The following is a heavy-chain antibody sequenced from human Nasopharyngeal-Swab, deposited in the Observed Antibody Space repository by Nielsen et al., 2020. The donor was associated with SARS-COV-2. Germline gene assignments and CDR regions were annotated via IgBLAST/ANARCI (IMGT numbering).Heavy chain of an antibody. CDR3: ARVRGFNWNYDQDY. D-gene: IGHD1-7*01. Sequence: GESLKISCAASGFTFSSYEMNWVRQAPGKGLEWVSYTSSSGSTIYYADSVKGRFTISRDNAKNSLYLQMNSLRAEDTAVYYCARVRGFNWNYDQDYWGQGTLVTVSS. CDR1: GFTFSSYE. CDR2: TSSSGSTI. J-gene: IGHJ4*02. V-gene: IGHV3-48*03.